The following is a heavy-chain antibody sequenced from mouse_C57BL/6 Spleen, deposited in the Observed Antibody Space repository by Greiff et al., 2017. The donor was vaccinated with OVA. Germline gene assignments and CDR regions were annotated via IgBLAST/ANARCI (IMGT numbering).Heavy chain of an antibody. V-gene: IGHV1-64*01. CDR3: ARDGYYAFDY. D-gene: IGHD2-3*01. CDR2: IHPNSGST. Sequence: QVQLKQPGAELVKPGASVKLSCKASGYTFTSYWMHWVKQRPGQGLEWIGMIHPNSGSTNYNEKFKSKATLTVDKSSSTAYMQLSSLTSEDSAVYYCARDGYYAFDYWGQGTTLTVSS. J-gene: IGHJ2*01. CDR1: GYTFTSYW.